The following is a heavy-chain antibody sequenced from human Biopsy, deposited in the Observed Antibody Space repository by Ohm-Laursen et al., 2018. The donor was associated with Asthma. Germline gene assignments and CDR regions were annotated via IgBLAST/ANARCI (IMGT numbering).Heavy chain of an antibody. V-gene: IGHV3-9*01. CDR1: GFSFDDCA. CDR2: ISWNSGNI. CDR3: ALSADYYDSTDYLDF. J-gene: IGHJ4*01. D-gene: IGHD3-22*01. Sequence: SLRLSCSASGFSFDDCAMHWVRQAPGKGLEWVSGISWNSGNIDYAVSVKGRFTISRDNAKNSLYLQMQSLSPEDTAFYYCALSADYYDSTDYLDFWGRGTLVTVSS.